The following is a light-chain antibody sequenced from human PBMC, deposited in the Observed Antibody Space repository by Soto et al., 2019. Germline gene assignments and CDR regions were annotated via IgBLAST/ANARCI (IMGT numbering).Light chain of an antibody. J-gene: IGKJ2*02. V-gene: IGKV3-20*01. Sequence: EIVLTQSPGTLSLSPGERATLSCRASQSVYSSYLAWYQQKPGQAPRLLIYDASSRATGIPDRFSGSGSGTDFTLTIVRLEPEDFAVYYCQQYGNLWTFGQGTKLEI. CDR2: DAS. CDR3: QQYGNLWT. CDR1: QSVYSSY.